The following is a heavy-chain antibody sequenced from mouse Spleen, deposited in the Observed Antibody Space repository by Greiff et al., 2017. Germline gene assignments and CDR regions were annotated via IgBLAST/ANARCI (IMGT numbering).Heavy chain of an antibody. CDR3: ARERLRLPYFDY. J-gene: IGHJ2*01. V-gene: IGHV1-82*01. CDR2: IYPGDGDT. Sequence: QVQLKESGPELVKPGASVKISCKASGYAFSSSWMNWVKQRPGKGLEWIGRIYPGDGDTNYNGKFKGKATLTADKSSSTAYMQLSSLTSEDSAVYFCARERLRLPYFDYWGQGTTLTVSS. CDR1: GYAFSSSW. D-gene: IGHD1-2*01.